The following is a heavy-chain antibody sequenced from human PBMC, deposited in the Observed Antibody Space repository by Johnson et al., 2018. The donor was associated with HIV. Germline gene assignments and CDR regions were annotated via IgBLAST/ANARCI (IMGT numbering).Heavy chain of an antibody. CDR3: TTVSVSLGNAFDI. V-gene: IGHV3-15*01. CDR1: GFTFSNAW. CDR2: IKSKTDGGTP. Sequence: VQLVESGGGLVKPGGSLRLSCAASGFTFSNAWMSWVRQAPGKGLEWVGRIKSKTDGGTPDYAAPVKGRFTISRDDSKNTLYLQMNSLKTEDTAVYYCTTVSVSLGNAFDIWGQGTMVTVSS. J-gene: IGHJ3*02.